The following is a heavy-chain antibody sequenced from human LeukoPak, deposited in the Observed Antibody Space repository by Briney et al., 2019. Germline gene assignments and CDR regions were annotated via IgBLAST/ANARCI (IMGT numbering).Heavy chain of an antibody. J-gene: IGHJ4*02. CDR1: GFVVSGNY. D-gene: IGHD6-19*01. Sequence: PGGSLRLSCAASGFVVSGNYMSWVRQTPGKGLEWISVIYSGGTIYYADSVKGRFTISRDDAGNTLGLQMNSLRVEDTAVYYCARAAGPSGHWGPGTLVIVSS. CDR3: ARAAGPSGH. CDR2: IYSGGTI. V-gene: IGHV3-66*01.